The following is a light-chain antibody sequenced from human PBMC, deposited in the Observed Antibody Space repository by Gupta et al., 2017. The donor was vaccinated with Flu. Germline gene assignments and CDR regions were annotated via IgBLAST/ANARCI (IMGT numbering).Light chain of an antibody. CDR1: SLSNSS. J-gene: IGLJ2*01. Sequence: QTVMITCQGDSLSNSSSSCCHQQPGQAPVLVIYAKNIRPSGILDRCSGCSSGNTASSMSTAAQQEGEADYYCNSRGSTDNHNVVFGGGTKLTVL. CDR2: AKN. V-gene: IGLV3-19*01. CDR3: NSRGSTDNHNVV.